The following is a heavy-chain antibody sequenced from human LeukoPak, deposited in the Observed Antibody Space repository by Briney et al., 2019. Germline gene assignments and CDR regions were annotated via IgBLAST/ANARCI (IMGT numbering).Heavy chain of an antibody. CDR1: GYTFTGYY. CDR3: AREWSWFGDHEGYFDY. J-gene: IGHJ4*02. V-gene: IGHV1-2*02. Sequence: ASVKVSCKASGYTFTGYYMHWVRQAPGQGLEWMGWINPNSGGTNYAQKFQGRVTMTRDASISTAYMELSRLRSDDTAVYYCAREWSWFGDHEGYFDYWGQGTLVTVSS. D-gene: IGHD3-10*01. CDR2: INPNSGGT.